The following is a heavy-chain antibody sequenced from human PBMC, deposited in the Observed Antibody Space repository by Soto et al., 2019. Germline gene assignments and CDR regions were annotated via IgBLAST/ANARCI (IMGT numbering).Heavy chain of an antibody. CDR3: ARGLHIVVVTAILLLDWVGTLGY. Sequence: QVQLVQSGAEVKKPGSSVKVSCKASGGTFSSYAISWVRQAPGQGLEWMGGIIPIFGTANYAQKFQGRVTITADESTSTAYMELSSLRSEDTAVYYCARGLHIVVVTAILLLDWVGTLGYWGQGTLVTVSS. J-gene: IGHJ4*02. CDR1: GGTFSSYA. V-gene: IGHV1-69*12. CDR2: IIPIFGTA. D-gene: IGHD2-21*02.